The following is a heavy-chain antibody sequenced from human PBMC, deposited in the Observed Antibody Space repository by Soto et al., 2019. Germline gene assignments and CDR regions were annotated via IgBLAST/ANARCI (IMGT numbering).Heavy chain of an antibody. CDR3: ASITPSAVVATSEVDY. Sequence: EVQLVESGGGLVQPGGSLSLSCAASGFTFSIYWMHWVRQAPGKGLVWVSRINGDGSSTSYADSVKGRFTISRDNAKNTLYLQMNSLRAEDTGVYYCASITPSAVVATSEVDYWGQGILVTVSS. CDR2: INGDGSST. J-gene: IGHJ4*02. V-gene: IGHV3-74*01. CDR1: GFTFSIYW. D-gene: IGHD1-26*01.